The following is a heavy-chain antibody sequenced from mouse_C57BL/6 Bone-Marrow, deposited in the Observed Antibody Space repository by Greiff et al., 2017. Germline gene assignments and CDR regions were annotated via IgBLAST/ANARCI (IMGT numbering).Heavy chain of an antibody. Sequence: VQLQQPGAELVKPGASVKVSCKASGYTFTSCWMYWVKQRPGQGREWIGRIHPSDSETNYNQKVKGKATLTVDKSYSTAYMQLSRLTSEDSAVYYCAIPLYGSSWYAMDYGGQGTSVTVSS. V-gene: IGHV1-74*01. CDR3: AIPLYGSSWYAMDY. J-gene: IGHJ4*01. CDR2: IHPSDSET. D-gene: IGHD1-1*01. CDR1: GYTFTSCW.